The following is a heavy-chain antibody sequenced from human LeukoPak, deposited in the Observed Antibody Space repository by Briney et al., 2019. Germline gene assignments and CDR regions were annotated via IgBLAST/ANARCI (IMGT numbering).Heavy chain of an antibody. CDR1: GYTFTGYY. CDR2: INPNSGGT. Sequence: GASVKVSCKASGYTFTGYYMHWVRQAPGQGLEWMGWINPNSGGTNYAQKFQGRVTMTRDTSISTAYMELSRLRSDDTAVYYCARDRDPTMIVVEYAFDIWGQGTMVTVSS. CDR3: ARDRDPTMIVVEYAFDI. D-gene: IGHD3-22*01. J-gene: IGHJ3*02. V-gene: IGHV1-2*02.